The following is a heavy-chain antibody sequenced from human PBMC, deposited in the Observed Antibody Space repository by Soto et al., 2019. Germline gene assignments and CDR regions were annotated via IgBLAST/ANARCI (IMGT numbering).Heavy chain of an antibody. Sequence: QVQLQESGPGLVKPSETLSLTCTVSGGSISSYYWSWIRQPPGKGLEWIGYIYYSGSTNYNPSLKSRATRAVDTSKNQFSLKLRSVTAADTAVYYCARVGGHYYYYGMDVWGQGTTVTVSS. CDR1: GGSISSYY. CDR3: ARVGGHYYYYGMDV. CDR2: IYYSGST. V-gene: IGHV4-59*08. J-gene: IGHJ6*02. D-gene: IGHD2-15*01.